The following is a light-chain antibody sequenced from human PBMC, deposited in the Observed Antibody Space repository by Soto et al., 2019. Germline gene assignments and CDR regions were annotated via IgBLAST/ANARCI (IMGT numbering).Light chain of an antibody. V-gene: IGKV1-6*01. Sequence: AIQMTQSPSSLSASVGDRVTITCRASQGIRSDLGWYQQKPGKAPKLLIYAASTLQSGVPSRFSGSGSGTDFTLTIGGLQPEDCATYYCLQDYDYPLTFGGGTKVEIK. CDR3: LQDYDYPLT. CDR1: QGIRSD. CDR2: AAS. J-gene: IGKJ4*01.